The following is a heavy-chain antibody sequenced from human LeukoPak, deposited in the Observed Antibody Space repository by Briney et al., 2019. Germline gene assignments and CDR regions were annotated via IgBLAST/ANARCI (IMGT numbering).Heavy chain of an antibody. CDR1: GYSISSGYY. Sequence: SETLSLTCTVSGYSISSGYYWGWIRQPPGKGLEWIGSIYHSGSTNYNPSLKSRVTISVDTSKNQFSLKLGSVTAADTAVYYCARDRIAAAVDSWGQGTLVTVSS. D-gene: IGHD6-13*01. CDR2: IYHSGST. J-gene: IGHJ4*02. CDR3: ARDRIAAAVDS. V-gene: IGHV4-38-2*02.